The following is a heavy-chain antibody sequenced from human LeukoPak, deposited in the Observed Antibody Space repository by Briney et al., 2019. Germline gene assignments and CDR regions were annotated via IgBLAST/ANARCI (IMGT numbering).Heavy chain of an antibody. Sequence: GGSLRLSCAASGFTFSGSAMHWVRQAPGKGLEWVSSISSSSSTISYADSVKGRFTISRDNAKNSLYLQMNSLRAEDTAVYYCVRDLDSVAFFWGQGTLVTVSS. CDR1: GFTFSGSA. D-gene: IGHD1-1*01. V-gene: IGHV3-48*01. J-gene: IGHJ4*02. CDR3: VRDLDSVAFF. CDR2: ISSSSSTI.